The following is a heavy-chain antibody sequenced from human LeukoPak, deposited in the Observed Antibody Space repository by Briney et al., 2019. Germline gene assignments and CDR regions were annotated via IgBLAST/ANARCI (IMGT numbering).Heavy chain of an antibody. J-gene: IGHJ4*02. CDR3: ARDGIYDSSGYYHY. CDR1: GFTFSSYW. D-gene: IGHD3-22*01. CDR2: INSDGSST. Sequence: GGSLRHSCAASGFTFSSYWMHWVRQAPGKGLVWVSRINSDGSSTSYADSVKGRFTISRDNSKNTLYLQMNSLRAEDTAVYYCARDGIYDSSGYYHYWGQGTLVTVSS. V-gene: IGHV3-74*01.